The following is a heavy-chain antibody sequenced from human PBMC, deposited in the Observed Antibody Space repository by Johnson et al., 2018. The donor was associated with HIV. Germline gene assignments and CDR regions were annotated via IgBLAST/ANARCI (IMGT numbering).Heavy chain of an antibody. CDR3: AKERGKRWLHPRDAFDM. J-gene: IGHJ3*02. Sequence: QVQLVESGGGVVQPGRSLRLSCRGSGFTFSKYAMYWVRQAPGKGLEWVAVISYDGSNKYYADSVKGRFTISRDNSKNTLYLRMNSLRAEDTAVYLCAKERGKRWLHPRDAFDMWGQGTMVTVSS. V-gene: IGHV3-30*04. CDR1: GFTFSKYA. D-gene: IGHD5-24*01. CDR2: ISYDGSNK.